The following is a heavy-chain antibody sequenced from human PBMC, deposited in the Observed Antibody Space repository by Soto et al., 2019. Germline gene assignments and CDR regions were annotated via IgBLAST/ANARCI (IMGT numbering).Heavy chain of an antibody. D-gene: IGHD3-16*02. V-gene: IGHV3-74*01. CDR2: IKSDGSST. J-gene: IGHJ6*02. CDR1: GFTSSNYW. Sequence: GGSLRLSCAASGFTSSNYWMHWVRQAPGKGLVWVSRIKSDGSSTSYADSVKGRFTISRDNAKNTLDLQMNSLRAEDTAVYYCARAFGGVIVGYHYYYYGMDVWGQGTTVTVSS. CDR3: ARAFGGVIVGYHYYYYGMDV.